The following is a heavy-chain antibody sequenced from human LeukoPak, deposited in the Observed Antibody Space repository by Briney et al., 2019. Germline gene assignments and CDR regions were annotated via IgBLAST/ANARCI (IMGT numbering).Heavy chain of an antibody. D-gene: IGHD1-26*01. CDR2: INPNSGGT. V-gene: IGHV1-2*02. CDR3: ARGKGGSYWG. Sequence: ASVTVSFTGSGYTFTGYDMHWGGQAPGQGIEWMGWINPNSGGTNYAKKFQGRVTMTRDTSISTAYMELSRLRSDDTAVYYCARGKGGSYWGWGQGTLVTVSS. CDR1: GYTFTGYD. J-gene: IGHJ4*02.